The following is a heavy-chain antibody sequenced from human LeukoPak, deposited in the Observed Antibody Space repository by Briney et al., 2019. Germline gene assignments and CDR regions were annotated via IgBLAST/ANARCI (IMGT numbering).Heavy chain of an antibody. CDR3: ARSRGAGPGAYFDY. CDR2: ISNSGGYT. Sequence: GGSLRLSCALSGFTYGYDYVSWIRQAPGQGLEWVSYISNSGGYTNYADSVAGRFTISRDNAENSLYLQMNSLSAEDTAVYYCARSRGAGPGAYFDYWGQGTLVTATS. V-gene: IGHV3-11*03. CDR1: GFTYGYDY. D-gene: IGHD6-19*01. J-gene: IGHJ4*02.